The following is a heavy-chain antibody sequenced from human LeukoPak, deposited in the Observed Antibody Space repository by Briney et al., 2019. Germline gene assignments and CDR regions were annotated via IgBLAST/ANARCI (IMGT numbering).Heavy chain of an antibody. CDR1: GGSISSSSYY. CDR2: IYYSGST. D-gene: IGHD5-18*01. Sequence: SETLSLTCTVSGGSISSSSYYWGWIRQPPGKGLEWIGSIYYSGSTYYNPSLKSRVTISVDTSKNQFSLKLNSVTAADSAMYYCATTATLDYWGQGTLVTVSS. CDR3: ATTATLDY. V-gene: IGHV4-39*01. J-gene: IGHJ4*02.